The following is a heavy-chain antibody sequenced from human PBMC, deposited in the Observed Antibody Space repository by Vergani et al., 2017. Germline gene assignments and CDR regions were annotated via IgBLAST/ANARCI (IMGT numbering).Heavy chain of an antibody. Sequence: QVQLVESGGGVVQPGRSLRLSCAASGFTFSSYGMHWVRQAPGKGLEWVAVISYDGSNKYYADSVKGRFTISRDNSKNTLYLQMNSLRAEDTAVYYCARGWVTHSHFDYWGQGTLVTVSS. CDR1: GFTFSSYG. CDR3: ARGWVTHSHFDY. CDR2: ISYDGSNK. V-gene: IGHV3-30*03. D-gene: IGHD2-21*02. J-gene: IGHJ4*02.